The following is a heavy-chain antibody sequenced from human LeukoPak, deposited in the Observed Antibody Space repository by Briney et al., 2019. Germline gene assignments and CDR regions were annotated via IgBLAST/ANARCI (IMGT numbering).Heavy chain of an antibody. CDR1: GYTFTGYY. J-gene: IGHJ5*02. CDR3: AREEYGLDP. Sequence: GASVKVSCKASGYTFTGYYMHWVRQAPGQGLEWMGWINPKSGGTNHAQKFQGRVTMTRDTSIHTAYMELSRLRSDDTAVYYCAREEYGLDPWGQGTLVTVSS. CDR2: INPKSGGT. D-gene: IGHD2-2*01. V-gene: IGHV1-2*02.